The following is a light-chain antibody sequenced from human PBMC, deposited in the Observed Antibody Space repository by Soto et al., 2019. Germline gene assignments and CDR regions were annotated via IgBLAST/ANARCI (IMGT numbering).Light chain of an antibody. J-gene: IGKJ4*01. CDR2: AAS. CDR3: QQYNISPLT. V-gene: IGKV1D-16*01. CDR1: QDINSY. Sequence: DVQMTQSPSSLSASVGDRVTITCRASQDINSYLAWYQQKPGNAPKSLIYAASSLQTGVPSRFRGSESGTDFTLTISNLQPEDLATYDCQQYNISPLTFGGGTKVEIK.